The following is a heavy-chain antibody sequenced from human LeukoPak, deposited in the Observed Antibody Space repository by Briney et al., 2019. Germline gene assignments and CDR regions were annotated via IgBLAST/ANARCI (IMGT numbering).Heavy chain of an antibody. V-gene: IGHV3-7*01. Sequence: GGSLRLSCAASGFTFSSYWMNWARQAPGKGLEWVASINHNGNVNYYVDSVKGRFTISRDNAKNSLYLQMSNLRAEDTAVYYCAKGRGPYGWFDPWGQGTLVTVTS. D-gene: IGHD3-10*01. CDR1: GFTFSSYW. J-gene: IGHJ5*02. CDR2: INHNGNVN. CDR3: AKGRGPYGWFDP.